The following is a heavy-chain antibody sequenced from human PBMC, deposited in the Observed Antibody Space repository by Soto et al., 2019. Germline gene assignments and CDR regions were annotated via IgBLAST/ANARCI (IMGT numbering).Heavy chain of an antibody. CDR1: GFTLGSHR. D-gene: IGHD7-27*01. V-gene: IGHV3-74*01. Sequence: GGSLRLSCAASGFTLGSHRIHWVRQPPGKGLEWVSRIDTDGGGTYSADSVKGRFTISRDNSKNTLYLQMNSLRVEDTAIYYCAKAWGIDYWGQGTLVTVSS. CDR2: IDTDGGGT. J-gene: IGHJ4*02. CDR3: AKAWGIDY.